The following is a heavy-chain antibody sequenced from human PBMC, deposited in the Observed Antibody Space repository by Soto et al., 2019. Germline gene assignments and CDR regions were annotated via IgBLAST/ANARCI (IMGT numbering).Heavy chain of an antibody. J-gene: IGHJ3*02. CDR3: ARVPWQWLGGYAFDI. Sequence: SETLSLTCTVSGGSINSYYWSWIRQPPGKGLEWIGYIYYSGSTNYNPSLKSRATISVDTSKNQFTLKLSSVTAADTAVYYCARVPWQWLGGYAFDIWGQGTTVTVPS. V-gene: IGHV4-59*01. D-gene: IGHD6-19*01. CDR1: GGSINSYY. CDR2: IYYSGST.